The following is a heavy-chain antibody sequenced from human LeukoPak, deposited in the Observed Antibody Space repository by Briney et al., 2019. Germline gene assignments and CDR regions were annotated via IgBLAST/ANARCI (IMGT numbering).Heavy chain of an antibody. CDR2: ISHSGST. D-gene: IGHD5-18*01. CDR3: ARDRLWIEPLDY. V-gene: IGHV4-34*01. CDR1: GGSFSGYY. J-gene: IGHJ4*02. Sequence: SETLSLTCAVYGGSFSGYYWSWIRQPPGKGLEWIGEISHSGSTNYNPSLKSRVTISVDTSKNQFSLKLRSVTAADTATYYCARDRLWIEPLDYWGQGTLVIVSS.